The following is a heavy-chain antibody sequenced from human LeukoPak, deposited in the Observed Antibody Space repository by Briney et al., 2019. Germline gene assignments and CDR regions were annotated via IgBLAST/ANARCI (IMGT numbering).Heavy chain of an antibody. Sequence: SETLSLTCAVYGGSFSGYYWSWIRQPPGKGLEWIGEINHSGSTNYNPSLNSRVTISVDTSKNQFSLKLSSVTAADTAVYYCARVPNLHGIVVSADAFDIWGQGTMVTVSS. V-gene: IGHV4-34*01. J-gene: IGHJ3*02. CDR1: GGSFSGYY. D-gene: IGHD3-22*01. CDR2: INHSGST. CDR3: ARVPNLHGIVVSADAFDI.